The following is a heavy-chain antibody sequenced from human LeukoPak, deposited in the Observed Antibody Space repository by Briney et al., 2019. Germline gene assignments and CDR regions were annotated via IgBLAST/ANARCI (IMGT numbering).Heavy chain of an antibody. V-gene: IGHV3-23*01. Sequence: PSGSLRCSCAASGFTFSSCAMSWVRQAPGKGLKWFSAISGSGGGTYYADYVKGRFTISRAKSKNTPYLQMNSLRAEDTAVYYCANLFGAGEWEPLPVFYWGQGTLVTVSS. D-gene: IGHD1-26*01. CDR3: ANLFGAGEWEPLPVFY. J-gene: IGHJ4*02. CDR1: GFTFSSCA. CDR2: ISGSGGGT.